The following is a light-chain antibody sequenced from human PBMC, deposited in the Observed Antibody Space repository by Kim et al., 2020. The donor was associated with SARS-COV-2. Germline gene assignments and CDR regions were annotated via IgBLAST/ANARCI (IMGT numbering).Light chain of an antibody. CDR1: ISNIGSNY. CDR2: RNK. CDR3: AAWDDSLSGWV. J-gene: IGLJ3*02. V-gene: IGLV1-47*01. Sequence: QSVLTKPPSASGTPGQRVTITCSGSISNIGSNYVYWYQKLPGTAPKLLIYRNKQRPSGVPYRFYGSKSGTSASLAISGLRSEVEADYYCAAWDDSLSGWVLGGGTQLIVL.